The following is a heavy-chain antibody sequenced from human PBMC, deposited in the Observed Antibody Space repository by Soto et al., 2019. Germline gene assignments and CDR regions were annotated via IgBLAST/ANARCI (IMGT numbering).Heavy chain of an antibody. CDR3: ARDYYDSSGYLAPLDY. V-gene: IGHV3-48*01. Sequence: GGSLRLSCAASGFTFSSYSMNWVRQAPGKGLEWVSYIGSSSSTIYYADSVKGRFTISRDNAKNSLYLQMNSLRAEDTAVYYCARDYYDSSGYLAPLDYWGQGTLVTVSS. D-gene: IGHD3-22*01. CDR2: IGSSSSTI. J-gene: IGHJ4*02. CDR1: GFTFSSYS.